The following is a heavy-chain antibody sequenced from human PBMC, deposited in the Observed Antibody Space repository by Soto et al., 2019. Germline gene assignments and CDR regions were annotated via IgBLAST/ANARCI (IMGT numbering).Heavy chain of an antibody. CDR2: FDPEDGET. CDR3: AKGVVPAAAHNWFDP. Sequence: GASVKVSCKVSGYTLTELSMHWVRQAPGKGLEWMGGFDPEDGETIYAQKFQGRVTMTEDTSTDTAYMELSSLRAEDTAVYYCAKGVVPAAAHNWFDPWGQGTLVTVSS. CDR1: GYTLTELS. V-gene: IGHV1-24*01. J-gene: IGHJ5*02. D-gene: IGHD2-2*01.